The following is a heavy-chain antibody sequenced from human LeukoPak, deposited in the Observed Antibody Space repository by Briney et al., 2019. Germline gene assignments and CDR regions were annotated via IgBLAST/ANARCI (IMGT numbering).Heavy chain of an antibody. V-gene: IGHV3-21*01. CDR2: ISSSSSYM. CDR1: GFTFSSYS. Sequence: GGSLRLSCAASGFTFSSYSMNWVRQAPGKGLEWVSSISSSSSYMYYEDSVKGRFTISRDNAKNSLYLQMNSLRAEDTAVYYCASLMYYDFWSGYYDAFDIWGQGTMVTVSS. CDR3: ASLMYYDFWSGYYDAFDI. J-gene: IGHJ3*02. D-gene: IGHD3-3*01.